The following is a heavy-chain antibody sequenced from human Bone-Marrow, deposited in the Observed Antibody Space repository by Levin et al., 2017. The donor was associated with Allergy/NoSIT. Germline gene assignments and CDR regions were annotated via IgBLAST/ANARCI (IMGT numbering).Heavy chain of an antibody. CDR3: ARDTIVGATPVIDY. J-gene: IGHJ4*02. Sequence: KISCKASGGTFSSYTISWVRQAPGQGLEWMGRIIPILGIANYAQKFQGRVTITADKSTSTAYMELSSLRSEDTAVYYCARDTIVGATPVIDYWGQGTLVTVSS. V-gene: IGHV1-69*04. CDR2: IIPILGIA. D-gene: IGHD1-26*01. CDR1: GGTFSSYT.